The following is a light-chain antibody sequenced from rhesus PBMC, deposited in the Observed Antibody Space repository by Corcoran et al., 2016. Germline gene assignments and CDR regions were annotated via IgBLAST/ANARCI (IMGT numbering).Light chain of an antibody. CDR1: QGISNV. Sequence: DIQMTQSPSSLAASVGDRVTITCRASQGISNVLSWYQQKPGKATKLLIYDASTLQGGVPSRFSGSGSGTGFTLTISSLQPEDFATYYCLQYNSDPFPFGPGTKLDIK. CDR2: DAS. J-gene: IGKJ3*01. V-gene: IGKV1-43*02. CDR3: LQYNSDPFP.